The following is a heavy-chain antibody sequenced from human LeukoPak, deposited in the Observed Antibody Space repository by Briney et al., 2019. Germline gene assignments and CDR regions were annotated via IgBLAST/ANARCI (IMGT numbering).Heavy chain of an antibody. V-gene: IGHV3-74*01. D-gene: IGHD3-10*01. CDR1: GFTFSSYW. CDR2: INSDGSST. J-gene: IGHJ4*02. Sequence: PGGSLRLPCAASGFTFSSYWMHWVRQAPGKGLVWVSRINSDGSSTSYADSVKGRFTISRDNAKNTLYLQMNSLRAEDTAVYYCAREPPEVLWFGGFDYWGQGTLVTVSS. CDR3: AREPPEVLWFGGFDY.